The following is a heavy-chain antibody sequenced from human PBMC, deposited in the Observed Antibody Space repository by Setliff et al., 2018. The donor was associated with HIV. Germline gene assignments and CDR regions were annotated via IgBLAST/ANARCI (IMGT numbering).Heavy chain of an antibody. Sequence: SSETLSLTCAVSGYSISSGYYWGWIRQPPGKGLEWIGSIHHSGSTNYNPSLKGRVTLALDTSKNQFSLKLTSVTAADTAMYYCASAGYPYRGVWFDPWGQGTLVTVSS. CDR2: IHHSGST. CDR3: ASAGYPYRGVWFDP. J-gene: IGHJ5*02. CDR1: GYSISSGYY. V-gene: IGHV4-38-2*01. D-gene: IGHD6-25*01.